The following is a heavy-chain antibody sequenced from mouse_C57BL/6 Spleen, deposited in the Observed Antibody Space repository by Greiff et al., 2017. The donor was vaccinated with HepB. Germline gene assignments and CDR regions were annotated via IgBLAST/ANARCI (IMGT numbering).Heavy chain of an antibody. CDR1: GYAFSSSW. V-gene: IGHV1-82*01. J-gene: IGHJ2*01. Sequence: LVESGPELVKPGASVKISCKASGYAFSSSWMNWVKQRPGKGLEWIGRIYPGDGDTNYNGKFKGKATMTADKSSSTAYMQLRSLTSEDSAVYFCARENYYGNFTFDYWGQGTTLTVSS. CDR2: IYPGDGDT. CDR3: ARENYYGNFTFDY. D-gene: IGHD2-1*01.